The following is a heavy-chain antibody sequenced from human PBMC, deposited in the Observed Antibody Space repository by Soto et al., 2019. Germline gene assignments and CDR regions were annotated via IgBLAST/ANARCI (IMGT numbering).Heavy chain of an antibody. D-gene: IGHD3-16*01. Sequence: ELQLVESGGGLVQPGGALRLSCAASGFSFSNYGMTWVRQAPGKGLEWVANISKDGSEKYYVGSVKGRFTISRDNAKNSLYLEMTGLRFDDTAVYYCARDGGGLGYWGQGTLVTVS. J-gene: IGHJ4*02. V-gene: IGHV3-7*03. CDR2: ISKDGSEK. CDR3: ARDGGGLGY. CDR1: GFSFSNYG.